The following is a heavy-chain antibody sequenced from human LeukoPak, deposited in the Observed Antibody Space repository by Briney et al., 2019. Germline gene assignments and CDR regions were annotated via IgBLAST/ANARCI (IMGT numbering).Heavy chain of an antibody. Sequence: PGGSLRLSCAASGFTFSSYSMNWVRQAPGKGLEWVSSISSSSSYIYYADSVKGRFTISRDNAKNSLYLQMNSLRAEDTAVYYCARVATTVTKGSNWFDPWGQGTLVTVSS. J-gene: IGHJ5*02. CDR2: ISSSSSYI. CDR3: ARVATTVTKGSNWFDP. D-gene: IGHD4-17*01. CDR1: GFTFSSYS. V-gene: IGHV3-21*01.